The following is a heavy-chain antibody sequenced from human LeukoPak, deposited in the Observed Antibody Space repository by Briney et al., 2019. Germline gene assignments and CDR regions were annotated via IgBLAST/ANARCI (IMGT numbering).Heavy chain of an antibody. J-gene: IGHJ3*02. V-gene: IGHV1-8*01. Sequence: ASVKVSCKASGYTFTSYDINWVRQATGQGLEWMGWMNPNSGNTGYAQKFQGRVTMARNTSISTAYMELSSLRSEDTAVYYCASSGYSYGYDAFDIWGQGTMVTVSS. D-gene: IGHD5-18*01. CDR1: GYTFTSYD. CDR3: ASSGYSYGYDAFDI. CDR2: MNPNSGNT.